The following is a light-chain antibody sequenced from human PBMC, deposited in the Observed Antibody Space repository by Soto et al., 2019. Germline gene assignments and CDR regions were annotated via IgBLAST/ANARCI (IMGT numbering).Light chain of an antibody. CDR2: DVS. CDR1: SSDVGGYNY. J-gene: IGLJ1*01. Sequence: QSALTQPPSASGSPGQSITISCTGTSSDVGGYNYVSWYQHHPGKAPKLIIYDVSRRPSGVPDRFSGSKSGNTASLTVSGPQSEDGADNYCSSYPGNNLYVFETGTKVTVL. V-gene: IGLV2-8*01. CDR3: SSYPGNNLYV.